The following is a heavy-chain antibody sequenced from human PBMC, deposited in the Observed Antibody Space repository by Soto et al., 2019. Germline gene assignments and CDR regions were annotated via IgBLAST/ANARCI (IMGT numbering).Heavy chain of an antibody. D-gene: IGHD3-22*01. Sequence: GGSLRLSCAASGFTFSSYAMSWVRQAPGKGLEWVGRVASKPEGYTTTYGASVKGRFTISRDDSQNTAYLQMNSLKTEDTAVYYCARSPYYYDSSGYWGYWGQGTLVTVSS. CDR3: ARSPYYYDSSGYWGY. CDR2: VASKPEGYTT. J-gene: IGHJ4*02. CDR1: GFTFSSYA. V-gene: IGHV3-73*01.